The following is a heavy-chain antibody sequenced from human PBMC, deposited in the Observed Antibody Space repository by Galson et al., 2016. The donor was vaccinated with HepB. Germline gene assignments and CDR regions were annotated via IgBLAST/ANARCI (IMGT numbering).Heavy chain of an antibody. Sequence: SVKVSCKASGYTFPSYGISWVRQAPGQGLEWMGWISVYNGNTNYAQKLQGRVTMTTDTSTSTAYMELTNLRSDDTAIYYCARTMYSLYWFDPWGQGTLVTVSS. CDR3: ARTMYSLYWFDP. D-gene: IGHD6-13*01. CDR2: ISVYNGNT. J-gene: IGHJ5*02. CDR1: GYTFPSYG. V-gene: IGHV1-18*04.